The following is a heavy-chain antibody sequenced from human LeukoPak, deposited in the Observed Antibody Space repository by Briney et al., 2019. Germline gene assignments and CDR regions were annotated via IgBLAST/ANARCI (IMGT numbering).Heavy chain of an antibody. V-gene: IGHV3-7*01. D-gene: IGHD3-22*01. CDR3: ANLHYYYDSSSYPFDY. Sequence: GGSLRLSCAASGFTFSSYWMSWVRQAPGKGLEWVANIKQDGSEKYYADSVKGRFTISRDNSKNTLYLQMNSLRAEDTAVYYCANLHYYYDSSSYPFDYWGQGTLVTVSS. J-gene: IGHJ4*02. CDR1: GFTFSSYW. CDR2: IKQDGSEK.